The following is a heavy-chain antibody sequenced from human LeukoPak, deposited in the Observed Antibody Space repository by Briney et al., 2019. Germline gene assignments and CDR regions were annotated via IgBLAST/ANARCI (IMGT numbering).Heavy chain of an antibody. J-gene: IGHJ4*02. CDR1: GYTFTSYD. V-gene: IGHV1-8*01. D-gene: IGHD4-17*01. Sequence: ASVKVSCKASGYTFTSYDIYWVRQATGQGLEWMGWMNPNSGNTGYAQKFQGRVTMTRNTSISTAYMELSSLRSEDAAVYYCARQTTVTTGDYWGQGTLVTVSS. CDR2: MNPNSGNT. CDR3: ARQTTVTTGDY.